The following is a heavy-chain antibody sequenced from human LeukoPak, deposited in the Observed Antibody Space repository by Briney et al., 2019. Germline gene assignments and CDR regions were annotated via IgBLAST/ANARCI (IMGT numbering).Heavy chain of an antibody. D-gene: IGHD6-13*01. CDR1: GGSISSGDYY. V-gene: IGHV4-30-4*01. CDR2: IYYSGST. J-gene: IGHJ6*02. CDR3: ARVSSSSPFYYYGMDV. Sequence: SETLSLTCTVSGGSISSGDYYWSWIRQPPGKGLEWIGYIYYSGSTYYNPSLKSRVTISVDTSKNQFSLKLSSVTAADTAVYYCARVSSSSPFYYYGMDVWGQGTTVTVSS.